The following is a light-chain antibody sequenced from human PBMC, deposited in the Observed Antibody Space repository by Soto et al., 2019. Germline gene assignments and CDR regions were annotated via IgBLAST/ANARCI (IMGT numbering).Light chain of an antibody. Sequence: IELAWGPATMYMYTGERATLSCRASQSVSSYLAWYQQKPGQAPRLLIYDASNRATGIPARFSGSGSGTDFTLTISSLEPEDFAVYYCQQRSHSTTFGQGTRLEIK. V-gene: IGKV3-11*01. CDR2: DAS. J-gene: IGKJ5*01. CDR3: QQRSHSTT. CDR1: QSVSSY.